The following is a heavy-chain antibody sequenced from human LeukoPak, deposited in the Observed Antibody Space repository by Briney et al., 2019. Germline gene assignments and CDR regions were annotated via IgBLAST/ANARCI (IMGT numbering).Heavy chain of an antibody. CDR2: IRYDGSNK. J-gene: IGHJ6*02. CDR3: ARGQCSSTSCPPYYYYGMDV. Sequence: GGSLRLSFAASGFTFSSYGMHWVRQAPGKGLEWVAFIRYDGSNKYYADSVKGRFTISRDNSKNTLYLQMNSLRAEDTAVYYCARGQCSSTSCPPYYYYGMDVWGQGTTVTVSS. CDR1: GFTFSSYG. V-gene: IGHV3-30*02. D-gene: IGHD2-2*01.